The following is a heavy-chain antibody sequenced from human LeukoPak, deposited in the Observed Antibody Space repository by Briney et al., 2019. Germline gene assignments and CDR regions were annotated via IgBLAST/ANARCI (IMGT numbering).Heavy chain of an antibody. V-gene: IGHV3-30*18. CDR1: GFTFSSYG. D-gene: IGHD3-22*01. J-gene: IGHJ3*02. CDR3: AKFYDYYDSSGLSDAFDI. Sequence: GGSLRLSCAASGFTFSSYGMHWVRQAPGKGLEWVAVISYDGSNKYYADSVKGRFTISRDNSKNTLYLQMNSLRAEDTAVYYCAKFYDYYDSSGLSDAFDIWGQGTMVTVSS. CDR2: ISYDGSNK.